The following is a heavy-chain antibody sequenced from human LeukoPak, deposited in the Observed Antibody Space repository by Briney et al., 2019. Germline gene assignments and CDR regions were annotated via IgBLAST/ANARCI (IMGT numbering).Heavy chain of an antibody. CDR3: ARWFWSSTGSYYDY. Sequence: PGGSLRLSCAASGFPFSTYTMNWVRQAPGGGLEWVSSISSSGSYIYYADSVQGRFTISRDNSRNTLYLQMNSLRADDTAVYYCARWFWSSTGSYYDYWGQGTLVTVSS. CDR2: ISSSGSYI. V-gene: IGHV3-21*04. D-gene: IGHD2-2*01. CDR1: GFPFSTYT. J-gene: IGHJ4*02.